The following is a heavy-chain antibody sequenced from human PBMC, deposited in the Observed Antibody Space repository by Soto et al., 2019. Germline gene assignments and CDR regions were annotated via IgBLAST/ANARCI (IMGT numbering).Heavy chain of an antibody. V-gene: IGHV1-3*01. CDR3: ASSFPWIQLTFGIYYYGMDV. Sequence: ASVKVSCKASGYTFTSYAMHWVRQAPGQRLEWMGWINAGNGNTKYSQKFQGRVTITRDTSASTAYMELSSLRSEDTAVYYCASSFPWIQLTFGIYYYGMDVWGQGTKVTVSS. CDR2: INAGNGNT. J-gene: IGHJ6*02. CDR1: GYTFTSYA. D-gene: IGHD5-18*01.